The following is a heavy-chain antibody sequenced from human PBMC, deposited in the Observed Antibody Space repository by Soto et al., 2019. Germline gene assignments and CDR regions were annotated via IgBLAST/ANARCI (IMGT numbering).Heavy chain of an antibody. Sequence: SETLSLTCAVSGGSFSGFFWGWIRQPPGKGLEWIGEVNHGGSTNYNPSLKSRVTISVDTSKNQFSLKLSSVTAADTAVYYCARDYGDYLFDYWGQGTLVTVSS. CDR2: VNHGGST. D-gene: IGHD4-17*01. J-gene: IGHJ4*02. CDR3: ARDYGDYLFDY. V-gene: IGHV4-34*01. CDR1: GGSFSGFF.